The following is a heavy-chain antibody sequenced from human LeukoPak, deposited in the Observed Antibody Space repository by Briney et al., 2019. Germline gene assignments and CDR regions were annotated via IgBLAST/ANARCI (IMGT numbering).Heavy chain of an antibody. CDR1: GFTVSSNY. CDR2: IYSGGST. CDR3: ASGIFPSSPASMDV. Sequence: PGGSLRLSCAASGFTVSSNYMSWVRQAPGKGLEWVSVIYSGGSTYYADSVKGRFTISRHNSKNTLYLQMNSLRAEDTAVYYCASGIFPSSPASMDVWGQGTTVTVSS. J-gene: IGHJ6*02. D-gene: IGHD3-3*01. V-gene: IGHV3-53*04.